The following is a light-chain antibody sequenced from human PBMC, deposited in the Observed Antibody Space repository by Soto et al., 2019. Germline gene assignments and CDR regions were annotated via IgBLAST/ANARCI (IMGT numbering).Light chain of an antibody. CDR2: EVS. CDR3: SSYTSSSTLV. J-gene: IGLJ1*01. CDR1: SSDVGGYNY. V-gene: IGLV2-14*01. Sequence: QSGLTQPAAVCGSPGQSITISCTGTSSDVGGYNYVSWYQQHPGKAPKLMIYEVSNRPSGVSNRFSGSKSGNTASLTISGLQAEDEADYYCSSYTSSSTLVFGTGTKGTVL.